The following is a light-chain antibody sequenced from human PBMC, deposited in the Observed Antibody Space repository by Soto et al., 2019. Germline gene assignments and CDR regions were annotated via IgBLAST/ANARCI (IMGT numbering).Light chain of an antibody. Sequence: DIQMTQSPSSLSASVGDRVTITCQASQDISNFLNWYQQKLGKAPKLLIYDASNLETGVPSRFSGSGSGTDFTFTISGLQPEDFATYYCQPYDDLPQATFGGGTKVELK. CDR3: QPYDDLPQAT. CDR1: QDISNF. J-gene: IGKJ4*01. CDR2: DAS. V-gene: IGKV1-33*01.